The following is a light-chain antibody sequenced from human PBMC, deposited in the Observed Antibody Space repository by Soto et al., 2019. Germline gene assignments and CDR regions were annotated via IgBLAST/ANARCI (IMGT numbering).Light chain of an antibody. CDR2: GAS. Sequence: EIVLTQSAVALSFSPLERATLSCIASQSVSSSYLAWYQQKPGQAPRLLIYGASSRATGIPDRFSGSGSGTDFTLTISRLEPEDFAVYYCQQYGKTFGQGTKV. V-gene: IGKV3-20*01. CDR1: QSVSSSY. J-gene: IGKJ1*01. CDR3: QQYGKT.